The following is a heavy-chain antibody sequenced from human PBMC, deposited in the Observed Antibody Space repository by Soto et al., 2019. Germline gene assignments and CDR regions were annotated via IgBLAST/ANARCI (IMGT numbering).Heavy chain of an antibody. J-gene: IGHJ4*02. D-gene: IGHD2-2*01. CDR3: ERGGPQLPLDY. Sequence: SETLSLTCTVSGGSVSSGSYYWSWIRQPPGKGLEWIGYIYYSGSTNYNPSLKSRVTISVDTSKNQFSLKLSSVTAADTAVYYCERGGPQLPLDYWGQGTLVTVSS. V-gene: IGHV4-61*01. CDR2: IYYSGST. CDR1: GGSVSSGSYY.